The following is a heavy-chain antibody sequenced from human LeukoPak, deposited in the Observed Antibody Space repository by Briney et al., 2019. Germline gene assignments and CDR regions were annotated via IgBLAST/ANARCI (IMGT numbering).Heavy chain of an antibody. CDR1: GFTFSSYS. J-gene: IGHJ6*02. CDR3: ARPLWFGEPNPPYYYFYYGMDV. CDR2: IGSSSSSI. Sequence: GGSLRLSCAASGFTFSSYSMNWVRQAPGKGLEWVSYIGSSSSSIYYADSVKGRFTISRDNAKNSLYLQMNSLRAEDTAVYYCARPLWFGEPNPPYYYFYYGMDVWGQGTTVTVSS. D-gene: IGHD3-10*01. V-gene: IGHV3-21*05.